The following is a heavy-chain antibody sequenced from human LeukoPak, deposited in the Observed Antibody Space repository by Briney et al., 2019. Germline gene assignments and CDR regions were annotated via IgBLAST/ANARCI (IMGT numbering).Heavy chain of an antibody. CDR1: GFTFSSYW. D-gene: IGHD4-17*01. CDR3: ARERVLYGDYSY. Sequence: PGGSLRPSCAASGFTFSSYWMSWVRLTPGKGLEWVTNIKQDGSEKYYVDSVKGRFTISRDNAKNSLYLQMNSLRAEDTAVYYCARERVLYGDYSYWGQGTLVTVSS. J-gene: IGHJ4*02. V-gene: IGHV3-7*01. CDR2: IKQDGSEK.